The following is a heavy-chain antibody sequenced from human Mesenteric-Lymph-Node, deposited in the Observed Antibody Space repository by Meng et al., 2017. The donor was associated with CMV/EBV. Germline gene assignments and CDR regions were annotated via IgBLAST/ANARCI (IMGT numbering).Heavy chain of an antibody. CDR2: INSDGSST. Sequence: GESLKISCAASGFTLSSYWMHWVRQAPGKGLVWVSRINSDGSSTSYADSVKGRFTVSRDNAKDTVYLQMNSLTVEDAAVYYCGDFEAGWGQGTLVTVSS. CDR3: GDFEAG. D-gene: IGHD3-3*01. V-gene: IGHV3-74*01. J-gene: IGHJ4*02. CDR1: GFTLSSYW.